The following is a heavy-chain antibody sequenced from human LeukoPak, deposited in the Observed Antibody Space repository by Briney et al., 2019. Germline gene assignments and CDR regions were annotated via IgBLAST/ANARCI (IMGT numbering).Heavy chain of an antibody. V-gene: IGHV4-38-2*01. CDR2: LHHSGAS. D-gene: IGHD6-6*01. Sequence: PSETLSLTCAVANYSISIGYFWGWIRQPAGKGLGWLGSLHHSGASYYNPSLKSRVSISMDTSTNQFFLRLGSVTAADTAVYYCAKALSSYNWFDPWGQGTLVTVSS. CDR3: AKALSSYNWFDP. CDR1: NYSISIGYF. J-gene: IGHJ5*02.